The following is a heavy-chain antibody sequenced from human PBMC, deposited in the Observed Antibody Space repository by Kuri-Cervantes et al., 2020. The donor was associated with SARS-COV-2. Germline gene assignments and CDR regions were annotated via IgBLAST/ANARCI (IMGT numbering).Heavy chain of an antibody. CDR1: GGSISSGDYY. CDR3: ARRESPRAFDY. J-gene: IGHJ4*02. Sequence: SETLSLTCTVSGGSISSGDYYWSWIRQPPGKGLEWIGYIYYSGSTYYNPSLKSRVTISVDTSKNQFSLKLSSVTAADTAVYYCARRESPRAFDYWGQGTLVTVSS. CDR2: IYYSGST. V-gene: IGHV4-30-4*08.